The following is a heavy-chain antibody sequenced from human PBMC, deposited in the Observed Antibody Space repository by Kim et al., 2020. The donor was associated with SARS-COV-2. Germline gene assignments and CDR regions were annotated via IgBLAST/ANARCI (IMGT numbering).Heavy chain of an antibody. CDR3: ARAPYVSGWGNAFDI. CDR1: GDSISSYY. CDR2: IYYSGST. J-gene: IGHJ3*02. Sequence: SETLSLTCTVSGDSISSYYWSWIRQPPGKGLEWIGHIYYSGSTNYNPSLESRVTISIDTTKNQISLNLNAATAADTAVYYCARAPYVSGWGNAFDIWGQGTMVTVS. D-gene: IGHD3-22*01. V-gene: IGHV4-59*01.